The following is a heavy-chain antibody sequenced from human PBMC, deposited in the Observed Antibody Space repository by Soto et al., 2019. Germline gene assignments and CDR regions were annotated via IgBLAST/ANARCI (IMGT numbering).Heavy chain of an antibody. Sequence: ASVKVSCKASGYTFTSYDINWVRQATGQGLEWMGWMNPNSGNTGYAQKFQGRVTMTRNTSISTAYMELSSLRSEDTAVYYCASPTLGYCSGGSCLLIWGQGTMVTVSS. D-gene: IGHD2-15*01. J-gene: IGHJ3*02. CDR1: GYTFTSYD. CDR2: MNPNSGNT. CDR3: ASPTLGYCSGGSCLLI. V-gene: IGHV1-8*01.